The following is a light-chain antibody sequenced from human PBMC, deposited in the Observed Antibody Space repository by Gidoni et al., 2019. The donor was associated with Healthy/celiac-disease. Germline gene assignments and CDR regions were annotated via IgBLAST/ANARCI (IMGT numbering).Light chain of an antibody. Sequence: DIVMSQLLLSLRVTPEEPASISCSSSQSLLHSNGYSYLDWYLQKPGQSPQLLIYLGSNRASGVPDRFSASGSGTDFTLKISRVEAEDVGVYYCMQARKTPWTFGQGTKVEIK. CDR3: MQARKTPWT. V-gene: IGKV2-28*01. J-gene: IGKJ1*01. CDR2: LGS. CDR1: QSLLHSNGYSY.